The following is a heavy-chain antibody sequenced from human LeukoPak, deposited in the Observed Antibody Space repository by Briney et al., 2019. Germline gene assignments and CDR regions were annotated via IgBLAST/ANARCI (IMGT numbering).Heavy chain of an antibody. CDR2: IKQDGSEK. Sequence: GGSLRLSCAASGFTFSSYWMSWVRQAPGKGLEWVANIKQDGSEKYYVDSVEGRFTISRDNADRSLYLQMTILRAEDTAVYYCARGRLYFYDTSGDPGDFWGQGTLVTVSS. J-gene: IGHJ4*02. D-gene: IGHD3-22*01. V-gene: IGHV3-7*01. CDR1: GFTFSSYW. CDR3: ARGRLYFYDTSGDPGDF.